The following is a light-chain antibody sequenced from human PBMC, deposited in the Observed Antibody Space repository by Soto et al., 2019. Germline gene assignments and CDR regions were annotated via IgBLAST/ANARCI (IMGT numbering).Light chain of an antibody. V-gene: IGKV3-20*01. CDR3: QQYGNSPQT. Sequence: EIVLTQSPGTLSLSPGERATLSCRASQSVSSSYLAWYQQKPGQAPRLLIYGASRRATGIPDRFSGGGSGTDFTLTISRLGPEDFAVYYCQQYGNSPQTFGQGTKVDIK. CDR1: QSVSSSY. CDR2: GAS. J-gene: IGKJ1*01.